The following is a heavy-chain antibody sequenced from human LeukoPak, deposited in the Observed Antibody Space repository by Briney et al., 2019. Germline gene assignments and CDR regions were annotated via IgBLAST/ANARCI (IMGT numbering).Heavy chain of an antibody. Sequence: GGSLRLSCAASGFTFSNYGMSWVRQAPGKGLEWVSAISGSGGSIYYADSVKGRFTISRGNSKNTLYLQMNSLRAEDTAVYYCAKGSQWLVRYCYYMDVWGKGTTVTISS. V-gene: IGHV3-23*01. CDR3: AKGSQWLVRYCYYMDV. CDR2: ISGSGGSI. D-gene: IGHD6-19*01. J-gene: IGHJ6*03. CDR1: GFTFSNYG.